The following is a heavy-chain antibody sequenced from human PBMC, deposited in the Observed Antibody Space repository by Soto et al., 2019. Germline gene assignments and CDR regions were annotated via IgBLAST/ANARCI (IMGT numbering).Heavy chain of an antibody. J-gene: IGHJ4*02. CDR3: ARVVALDRPYYFDY. CDR2: IYYSGST. CDR1: GGSISSSSYY. V-gene: IGHV4-39*01. D-gene: IGHD1-1*01. Sequence: ASETLSLTCTVSGGSISSSSYYWGWIRQPPGKGLEWIGSIYYSGSTYYNPSLKSRVTISVDTSKSQFSLTLSSVTAADTAVYYCARVVALDRPYYFDYWGQGTVVTVSS.